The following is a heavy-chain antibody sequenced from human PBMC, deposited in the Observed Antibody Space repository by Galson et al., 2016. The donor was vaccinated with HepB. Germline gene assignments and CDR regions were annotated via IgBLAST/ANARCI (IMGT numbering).Heavy chain of an antibody. CDR1: GFTFSGSA. CDR2: IRGKANTYAT. CDR3: IAQYYDILTGPDAFDI. J-gene: IGHJ3*02. V-gene: IGHV3-73*01. Sequence: SLRLSCAASGFTFSGSAIHWVRQASGKWLEWVGRIRGKANTYATGYAASMKGRFTISRDDSKNTAYLQMNSLRTEDTAVYYCIAQYYDILTGPDAFDIWGQGTMVTVSS. D-gene: IGHD3-9*01.